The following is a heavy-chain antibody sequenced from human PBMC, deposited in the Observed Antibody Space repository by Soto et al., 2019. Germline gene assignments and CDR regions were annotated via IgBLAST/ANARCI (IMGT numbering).Heavy chain of an antibody. V-gene: IGHV3-13*01. D-gene: IGHD6-19*01. Sequence: GGSLRLSCAASGFTFSSYDMHWVRQATGKGLEWVSAIGTAGDTYYPGSVKGRFTISRENAKNSLYLQMNSLRAGDTAVYYCARGKVGSGWYRSDAFDIWGQGTMVTVSS. CDR2: IGTAGDT. J-gene: IGHJ3*02. CDR1: GFTFSSYD. CDR3: ARGKVGSGWYRSDAFDI.